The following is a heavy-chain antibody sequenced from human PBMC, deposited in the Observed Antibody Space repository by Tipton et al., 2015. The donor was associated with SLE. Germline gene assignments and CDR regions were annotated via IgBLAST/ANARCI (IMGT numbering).Heavy chain of an antibody. Sequence: SLRLSCAASGFNFRSSWMSWVRQAPGKGLEWVSSISGSGGSINYADSVKGRFTISRDNSKNTLYLQMNSLRGEDTAVYYCVSDPPGSGWAFDNWGQGTRVTVSS. CDR1: GFNFRSSW. D-gene: IGHD6-19*01. V-gene: IGHV3-23*01. J-gene: IGHJ4*02. CDR2: ISGSGGSI. CDR3: VSDPPGSGWAFDN.